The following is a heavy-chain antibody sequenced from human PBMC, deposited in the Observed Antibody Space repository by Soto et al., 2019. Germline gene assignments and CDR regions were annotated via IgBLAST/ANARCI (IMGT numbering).Heavy chain of an antibody. CDR3: AKDLFSMVRGASYYSYGMDV. Sequence: GGSLRLSCRVSGFTFGYYAMSGFRQAPGKGLGWVGFIRIKPYDRTTEYAASAKGRFTISRDDSKSIAYLQMNSLKTEDTAVYYCAKDLFSMVRGASYYSYGMDVWGQGTTVTVSS. J-gene: IGHJ6*02. V-gene: IGHV3-49*03. CDR1: GFTFGYYA. D-gene: IGHD3-10*01. CDR2: IRIKPYDRTT.